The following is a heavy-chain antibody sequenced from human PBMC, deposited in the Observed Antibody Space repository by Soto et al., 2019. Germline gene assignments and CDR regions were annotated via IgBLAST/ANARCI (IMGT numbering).Heavy chain of an antibody. CDR2: ISYDGSNK. V-gene: IGHV3-30*18. CDR3: AKDSIGTGGWYEEYFQH. D-gene: IGHD6-19*01. Sequence: GGSLRLSCAASGFTFSSYGMHWVRQAPGKGLEWVAVISYDGSNKYYADSVKGRFTISRDNSKNTLYLQMNSLRAEDTAVYYYAKDSIGTGGWYEEYFQHWGQGTLVTVSS. CDR1: GFTFSSYG. J-gene: IGHJ1*01.